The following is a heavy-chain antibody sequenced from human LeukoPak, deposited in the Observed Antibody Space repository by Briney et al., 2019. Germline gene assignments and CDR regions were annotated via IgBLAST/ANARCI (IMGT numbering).Heavy chain of an antibody. CDR3: ARDAVGARAPVYYYMDV. D-gene: IGHD1-26*01. CDR2: IIPIFGTA. Sequence: VASVKASCKASGGTFSSYAISWVRQAPGQGLEWMGGIIPIFGTANYAQKFQGRVTITTDESTSTAYMELSSLRSEDTAVYYCARDAVGARAPVYYYMDVWGKGTTVTVSS. V-gene: IGHV1-69*05. J-gene: IGHJ6*03. CDR1: GGTFSSYA.